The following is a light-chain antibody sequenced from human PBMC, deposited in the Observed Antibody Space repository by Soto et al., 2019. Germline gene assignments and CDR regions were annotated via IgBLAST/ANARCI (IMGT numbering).Light chain of an antibody. CDR1: SSDVGSYNL. J-gene: IGLJ1*01. CDR3: CSYAGSSTFYV. V-gene: IGLV2-23*02. Sequence: QSVLTQPASVSGSSGQSITISCTGTSSDVGSYNLVSWYQQHPGKAPKLMIYEVSKRPSGVSNRFSGSKSGNTASLTISGLQAEDEADYYCCSYAGSSTFYVFGTGTKVPVL. CDR2: EVS.